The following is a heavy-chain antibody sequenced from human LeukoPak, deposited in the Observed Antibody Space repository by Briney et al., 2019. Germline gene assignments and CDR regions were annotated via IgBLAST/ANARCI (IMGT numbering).Heavy chain of an antibody. CDR3: GRGPYCSGGTCYGGGHWFDP. J-gene: IGHJ5*02. CDR1: GFTFSSYW. Sequence: GGSLRLSCAASGFTFSSYWIHWVRQAPGKGLVWVSRINSDGSSTSYADSVKDRFTISRDNAKNTLYLQMNSLRAEDTAVYYCGRGPYCSGGTCYGGGHWFDPWGQGTLVTVSS. V-gene: IGHV3-74*01. D-gene: IGHD2-15*01. CDR2: INSDGSST.